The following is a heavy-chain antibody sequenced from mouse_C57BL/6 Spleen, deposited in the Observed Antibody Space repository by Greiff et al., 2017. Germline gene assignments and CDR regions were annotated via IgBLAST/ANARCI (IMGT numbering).Heavy chain of an antibody. CDR2: ISSGGDYI. CDR1: GFTFSSYA. J-gene: IGHJ4*01. V-gene: IGHV5-9-1*02. D-gene: IGHD1-1*01. CDR3: TRVSSYYAMDY. Sequence: EVQLVESGEGLVKPGGSLKLSCAASGFTFSSYAMSWVRQTPEKRLEWVAYISSGGDYIYYADTVKGRFTISRDNARNTLYLQMSSLKSEDTAVYYCTRVSSYYAMDYWGQGTSVTVSS.